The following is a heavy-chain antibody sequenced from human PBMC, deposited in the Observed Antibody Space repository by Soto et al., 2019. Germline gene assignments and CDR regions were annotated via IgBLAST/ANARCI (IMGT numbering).Heavy chain of an antibody. D-gene: IGHD3-10*02. CDR2: IYYSGST. CDR3: ARVPSMLIRKNWFDP. V-gene: IGHV4-30-4*01. Sequence: NPSETLSLTCSVSGGSISRGDYFWSWIRQPPRKGLEWIGYIYYSGSTYYNPSLKSRVTMSVDSSKNQFSLRLSSVTAADTAVYYCARVPSMLIRKNWFDPWGQGTLVTVSS. J-gene: IGHJ5*02. CDR1: GGSISRGDYF.